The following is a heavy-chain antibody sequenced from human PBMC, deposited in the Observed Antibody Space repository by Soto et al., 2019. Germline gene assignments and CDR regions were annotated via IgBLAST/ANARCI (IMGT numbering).Heavy chain of an antibody. J-gene: IGHJ4*02. V-gene: IGHV3-74*01. CDR3: ASGLVEYSSSWYDY. CDR1: GFTFSSHW. CDR2: INSDGSST. D-gene: IGHD6-13*01. Sequence: EVQLVESGGGLVQPGGSLRLSCAASGFTFSSHWMHWVRQAPGKGLVWVSRINSDGSSTNYADSVKGRFTISRDNAKNTLHLQMNSLRAEDTAVYYCASGLVEYSSSWYDYWGQGTLVTVSS.